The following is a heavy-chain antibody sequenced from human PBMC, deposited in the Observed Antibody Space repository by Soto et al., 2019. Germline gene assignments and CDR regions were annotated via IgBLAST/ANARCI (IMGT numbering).Heavy chain of an antibody. CDR3: ARWVDRSGGSCYPNWFDP. J-gene: IGHJ5*02. CDR1: GYTFTSYG. V-gene: IGHV1-18*04. D-gene: IGHD2-15*01. Sequence: ASVKVSCKASGYTFTSYGISWVRQAPGQGLEWMGWISAYNGNTNYAQKLQGRVTMTTDTSTSTAYMELRSLRSDDTAVYYCARWVDRSGGSCYPNWFDPWGQGTLVTVSS. CDR2: ISAYNGNT.